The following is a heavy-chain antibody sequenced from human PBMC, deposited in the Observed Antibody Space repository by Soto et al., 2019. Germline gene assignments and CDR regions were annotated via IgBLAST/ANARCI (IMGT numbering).Heavy chain of an antibody. J-gene: IGHJ5*02. D-gene: IGHD1-7*01. CDR3: AREVPGTWGHFDP. CDR2: IYSGGST. Sequence: PGGSLRLSRAASGFTVSSNYMSWVRQAPGKGLEWVSVIYSGGSTYYADSVRGRFTVSRDNSKNTMYLQMNSLRAEDTAVYYCAREVPGTWGHFDPWGQGTLVTVSS. CDR1: GFTVSSNY. V-gene: IGHV3-53*01.